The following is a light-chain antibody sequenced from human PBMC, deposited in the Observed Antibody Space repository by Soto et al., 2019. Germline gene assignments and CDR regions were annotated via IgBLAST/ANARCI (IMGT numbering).Light chain of an antibody. CDR2: DAS. CDR1: QSISSW. J-gene: IGKJ3*01. V-gene: IGKV1-5*01. CDR3: QQYNSNSVT. Sequence: DIQMTQSPSTLSASVGDRVTITCRASQSISSWLAWYQQKPGKAPKLLIYDASSLEGEVPSRFSGSGSGTEFTLTIGCLQPDDFATDYCQQYNSNSVTFGPGTKVDIK.